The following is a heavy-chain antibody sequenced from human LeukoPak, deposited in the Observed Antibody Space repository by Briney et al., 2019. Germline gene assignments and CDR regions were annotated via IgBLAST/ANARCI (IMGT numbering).Heavy chain of an antibody. CDR3: ARDLSGNYQIDY. J-gene: IGHJ4*02. CDR1: GYTFTNYL. Sequence: GASVKVSCKTSGYTFTNYLLHWVRQAPGQGREGMGGFNPTSCGTNYEQRFQGRVTMTRDTSITTAYMELSRLSSDDTAVYYCARDLSGNYQIDYWGQGTLVTVST. CDR2: FNPTSCGT. V-gene: IGHV1-2*02. D-gene: IGHD3-16*02.